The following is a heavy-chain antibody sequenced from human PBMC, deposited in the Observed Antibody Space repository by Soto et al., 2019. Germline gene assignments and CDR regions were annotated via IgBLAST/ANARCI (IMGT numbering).Heavy chain of an antibody. CDR1: GFTFSSYS. CDR3: ARDGGLRFLEWLSGYYYMDV. V-gene: IGHV3-7*01. J-gene: IGHJ6*03. CDR2: IKQDGSEK. Sequence: GSLRLSCAASGFTFSSYSMNWVRQAPGKGLEWVANIKQDGSEKYYVDSVKGRFTISRDNAKNSLYLQMNSLRAEDTAVYYCARDGGLRFLEWLSGYYYMDVWGKGTTVTVSS. D-gene: IGHD3-3*01.